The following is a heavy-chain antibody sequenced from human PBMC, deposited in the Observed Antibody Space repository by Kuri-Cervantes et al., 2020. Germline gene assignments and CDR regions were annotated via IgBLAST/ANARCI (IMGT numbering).Heavy chain of an antibody. D-gene: IGHD3-16*02. J-gene: IGHJ1*01. CDR1: GFTFSSYA. CDR3: ASFPSYRLGYFQH. CDR2: ISYDGSNK. Sequence: GESLKISCAASGFTFSSYAMHWVRQAPGKGLEWVAVISYDGSNKYYADSVKGRFTISRDNSKNTLYLQMNSLRAEDTAVYYCASFPSYRLGYFQHWGQGTLVTVSS. V-gene: IGHV3-30*14.